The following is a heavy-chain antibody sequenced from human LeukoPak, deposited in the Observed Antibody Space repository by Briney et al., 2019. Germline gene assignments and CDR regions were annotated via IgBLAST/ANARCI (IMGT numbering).Heavy chain of an antibody. CDR2: INQDGSEK. CDR3: ASGGGWVFNN. Sequence: EGSLRLSCAASGFPFSSHWLSWFRQSPGKGLEWVAHINQDGSEKYYVDSVKGRFTISRDNARNSQYLQMNTLRAEDTAVYYCASGGGWVFNNWGQGTLVTVSS. J-gene: IGHJ4*02. D-gene: IGHD6-19*01. V-gene: IGHV3-7*01. CDR1: GFPFSSHW.